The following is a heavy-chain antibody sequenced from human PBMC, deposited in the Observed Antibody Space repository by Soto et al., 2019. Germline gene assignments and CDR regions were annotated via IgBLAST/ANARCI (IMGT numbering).Heavy chain of an antibody. CDR1: GFTFSSYV. Sequence: QVQLVESGGGVVQPGRSLRLSCAASGFTFSSYVMHWVRQAPGKGLEWVAGISFEGSKKYYADSVKGRLTISRDNSKNTXYXXMNRRRPEDTTVYYGARPYLSSTVTTWYYYYGMDVWGQGTTVTVSS. V-gene: IGHV3-30-3*01. CDR2: ISFEGSKK. J-gene: IGHJ6*02. CDR3: ARPYLSSTVTTWYYYYGMDV. D-gene: IGHD4-17*01.